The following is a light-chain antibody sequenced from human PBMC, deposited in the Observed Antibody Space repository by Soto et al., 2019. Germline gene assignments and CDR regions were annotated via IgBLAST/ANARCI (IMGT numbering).Light chain of an antibody. Sequence: EIVLTQSPGTLSLSPGERATLSCRASQSVSSTYLAWYQQKAGQTPRLLIFAASSRAPGIPDRFSASGSGTAFTLTISILAPDAFAVYSCQQYVSSPPSLTFGQGTKVEVK. V-gene: IGKV3-20*01. CDR1: QSVSSTY. J-gene: IGKJ1*01. CDR2: AAS. CDR3: QQYVSSPPSLT.